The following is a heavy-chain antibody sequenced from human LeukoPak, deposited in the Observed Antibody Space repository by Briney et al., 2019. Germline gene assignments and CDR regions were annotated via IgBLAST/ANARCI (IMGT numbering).Heavy chain of an antibody. V-gene: IGHV1-8*01. Sequence: ASVKVSCKASGYTFTSYDINWVRQATGQGLEWMGWMNPNSGNTGYAQKFQGRVTVTRNTSISTAYMELSSLRSEDTAVYYCARYNAPVTTYAFDIWGQGTMVTVSS. D-gene: IGHD4-17*01. CDR3: ARYNAPVTTYAFDI. CDR2: MNPNSGNT. CDR1: GYTFTSYD. J-gene: IGHJ3*02.